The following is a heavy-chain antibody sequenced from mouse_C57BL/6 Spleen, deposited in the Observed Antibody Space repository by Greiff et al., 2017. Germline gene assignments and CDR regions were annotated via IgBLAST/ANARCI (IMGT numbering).Heavy chain of an antibody. J-gene: IGHJ2*01. D-gene: IGHD2-3*01. CDR2: IYPGDGDT. Sequence: QVQLQQSGAELVKPGASVKISCKASGYAFSSYWMNWVKQRPGKGLEWIGQIYPGDGDTNYNGKFKGKATLTADKSSSTAYMQLSSLTSEDSAVYFCARGGYDGYYGYWGQGTTRTVSS. V-gene: IGHV1-80*01. CDR1: GYAFSSYW. CDR3: ARGGYDGYYGY.